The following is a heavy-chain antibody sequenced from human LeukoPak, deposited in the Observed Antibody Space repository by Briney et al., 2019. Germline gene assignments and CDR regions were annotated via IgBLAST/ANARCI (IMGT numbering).Heavy chain of an antibody. Sequence: ASVKVSCKASGYTFTGYYMHWVRQAPGQGLEWMGWINPNSGGTNYAQKFQGRVTMTRDTSISTAYMELSRLRSDDTAVYYCAGEVWVTPYFDYWGQGTLVTVSS. D-gene: IGHD4-23*01. J-gene: IGHJ4*02. V-gene: IGHV1-2*02. CDR2: INPNSGGT. CDR1: GYTFTGYY. CDR3: AGEVWVTPYFDY.